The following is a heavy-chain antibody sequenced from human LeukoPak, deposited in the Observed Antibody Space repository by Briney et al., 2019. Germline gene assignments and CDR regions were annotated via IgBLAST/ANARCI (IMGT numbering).Heavy chain of an antibody. CDR2: ISSSSSYI. CDR1: GFTFSSYS. D-gene: IGHD3-9*01. J-gene: IGHJ4*02. Sequence: GGSLRLSCAASGFTFSSYSTNWVRQAPGKGLEWVSSISSSSSYIYYADSVKGRFTISRDNAKNSLYLQMNSLRAEDTAVYYCVGADYDILTGYYIDYWGQGTLVTVSS. V-gene: IGHV3-21*01. CDR3: VGADYDILTGYYIDY.